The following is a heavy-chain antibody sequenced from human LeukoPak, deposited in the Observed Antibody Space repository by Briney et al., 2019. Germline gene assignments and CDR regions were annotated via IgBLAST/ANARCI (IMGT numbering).Heavy chain of an antibody. J-gene: IGHJ4*02. CDR3: ARDLYRIVVVPHYFDY. CDR2: TRYDGNNK. V-gene: IGHV3-30*02. D-gene: IGHD3-22*01. Sequence: PGGSLRLSCAASGFTFRSYGMHWVRQAPGKGLEWVAFTRYDGNNKYYADSVKGRFTISRDNSKNTVYLQMNSLRAEDTAVYYCARDLYRIVVVPHYFDYWGQGTLVTVSS. CDR1: GFTFRSYG.